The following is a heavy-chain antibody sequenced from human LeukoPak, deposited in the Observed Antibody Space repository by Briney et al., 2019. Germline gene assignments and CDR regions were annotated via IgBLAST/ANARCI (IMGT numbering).Heavy chain of an antibody. CDR3: ARDGGYVSNGWYGYYYYYYMDV. CDR2: ISVYKGNT. J-gene: IGHJ6*03. V-gene: IGHV1-18*01. CDR1: GYTFSSYG. D-gene: IGHD6-19*01. Sequence: ASVKVSCKASGYTFSSYGISWVRQAPGQGLEWMGWISVYKGNTNYAQKFQGRVTMTTDTSTSTAYMELRSLRFDDTAVYYCARDGGYVSNGWYGYYYYYYMDVWGRGTTVTVSS.